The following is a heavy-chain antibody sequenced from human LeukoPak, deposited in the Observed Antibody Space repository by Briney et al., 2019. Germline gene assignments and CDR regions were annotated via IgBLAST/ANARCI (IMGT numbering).Heavy chain of an antibody. J-gene: IGHJ6*03. CDR1: GGSISSYY. CDR3: ARDALRYYYYYMDV. Sequence: SETLSLTCTVSGGSISSYYWSWIRQPPGKGLEWIGYIYYSGSTNYSPSLKSRVTISVDTSKNQFSLKLSSVTAADTAVYYCARDALRYYYYYMDVWGKGTTVTVSS. D-gene: IGHD3-16*01. V-gene: IGHV4-59*01. CDR2: IYYSGST.